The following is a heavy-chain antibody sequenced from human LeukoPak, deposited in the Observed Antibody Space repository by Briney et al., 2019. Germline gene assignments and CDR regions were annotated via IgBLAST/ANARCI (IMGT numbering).Heavy chain of an antibody. CDR3: ARDLDYYGSGSFFNI. Sequence: GSVKVSCKASGYTFTAYSMHWVRQAPGQGLEWMGWINPNSGGTNYAQKFQGRVTMTRDTSITTAYMELSRLRSDDTAVYYCARDLDYYGSGSFFNIWGQGTMVTVSS. V-gene: IGHV1-2*02. J-gene: IGHJ3*02. D-gene: IGHD3-10*01. CDR1: GYTFTAYS. CDR2: INPNSGGT.